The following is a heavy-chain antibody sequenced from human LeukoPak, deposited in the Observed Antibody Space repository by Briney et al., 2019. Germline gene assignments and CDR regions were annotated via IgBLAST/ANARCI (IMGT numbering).Heavy chain of an antibody. V-gene: IGHV3-11*01. CDR2: INIGGTNT. Sequence: GGSLRLSCAASGFTFNDYYMSWIRQAPGKGLEWLSYINIGGTNTHYADSVKGRFTISRDNAKKSLYLEMNSLRAEDTAVYYCAADGAGFDTWGQGVLVTVSS. D-gene: IGHD5-24*01. CDR1: GFTFNDYY. J-gene: IGHJ5*02. CDR3: AADGAGFDT.